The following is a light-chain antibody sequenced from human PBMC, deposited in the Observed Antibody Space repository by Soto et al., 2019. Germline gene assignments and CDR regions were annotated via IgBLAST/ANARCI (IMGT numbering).Light chain of an antibody. CDR3: QQGYSTLPYT. CDR2: SAS. V-gene: IGKV1-39*01. CDR1: QSIRTY. Sequence: DIQMTQSPSSLSASVGDRVTITCRASQSIRTYLNWYQQKPGKAPKLLIFSASSLQSGVPSRFSGSGSGTDFTLTISNLQPEDSATSYCQQGYSTLPYTFGQGTKLEI. J-gene: IGKJ2*01.